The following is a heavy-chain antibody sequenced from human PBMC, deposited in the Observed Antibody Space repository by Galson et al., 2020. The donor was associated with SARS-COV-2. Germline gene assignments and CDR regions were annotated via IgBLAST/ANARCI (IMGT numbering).Heavy chain of an antibody. CDR3: ANRYYYDSSGYWS. V-gene: IGHV3-23*01. D-gene: IGHD3-22*01. CDR2: ISGSGGST. J-gene: IGHJ5*02. Sequence: GESLKISCAASGFTFSSYAMSWVRQAPGKGLEWVSAISGSGGSTYYADSVKGRFTISRDNSKNTLYLQMNSLRAEDTAVYYCANRYYYDSSGYWSWGQGTLVTVSS. CDR1: GFTFSSYA.